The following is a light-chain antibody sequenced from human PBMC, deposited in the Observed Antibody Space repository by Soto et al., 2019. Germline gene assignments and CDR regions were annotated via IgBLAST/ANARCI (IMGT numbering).Light chain of an antibody. J-gene: IGKJ1*01. V-gene: IGKV4-1*01. CDR1: QSVLYSSNNKNY. CDR2: WAS. CDR3: QQYYNPRRT. Sequence: DIVMTQSPDSLAVSLGERATINCKSSQSVLYSSNNKNYLAWYQQKPGQPPKLLIYWASTRESGVPDRFSGSGSGTDFTLTISSLQAEDVAVYYCQQYYNPRRTFGQGTKVEIK.